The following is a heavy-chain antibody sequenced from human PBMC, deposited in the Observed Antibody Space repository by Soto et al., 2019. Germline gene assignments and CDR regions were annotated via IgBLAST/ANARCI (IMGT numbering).Heavy chain of an antibody. V-gene: IGHV3-9*01. CDR1: GFTFDDYA. Sequence: SRLVSCSASGFTFDDYAMHWVRQAPGKGLEWVSVISWNSGSIGYADSVKGRFTISRDNAKNSLYLQMNSLRAEDTALYYCAKDDSSGYGPRGMDVWGQGTTVTVYS. D-gene: IGHD3-22*01. CDR2: ISWNSGSI. CDR3: AKDDSSGYGPRGMDV. J-gene: IGHJ6*02.